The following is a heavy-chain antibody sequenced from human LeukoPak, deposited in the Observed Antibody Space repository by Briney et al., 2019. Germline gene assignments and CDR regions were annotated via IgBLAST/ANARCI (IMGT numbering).Heavy chain of an antibody. CDR1: GFTFSSYA. CDR2: ISGSGGST. D-gene: IGHD6-19*01. V-gene: IGHV3-23*01. Sequence: GGSLRLSCAASGFTFSSYAMSWVRQAPGKGLEWVSAISGSGGSTYYADSVKGRFTISRDNSKNTLYLQMNSLRAEDTAVYYCAKLSGRAVAGTAAFDIWGQGTMVTASS. J-gene: IGHJ3*02. CDR3: AKLSGRAVAGTAAFDI.